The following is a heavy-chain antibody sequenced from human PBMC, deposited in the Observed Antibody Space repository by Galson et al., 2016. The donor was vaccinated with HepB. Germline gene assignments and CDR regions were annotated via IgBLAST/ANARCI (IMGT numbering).Heavy chain of an antibody. V-gene: IGHV3-23*01. CDR2: MSGSGDDT. CDR1: GFSFSIFA. J-gene: IGHJ4*02. D-gene: IGHD6-13*01. CDR3: ALGGLSSSWEYY. Sequence: SLRLSCAASGFSFSIFAMSWVRQAPGKGLEWVSTMSGSGDDTYYADSLQGRFTISRDNSKNTLYLQINTLRAEDTAVYYCALGGLSSSWEYYWGQGTLVTVSS.